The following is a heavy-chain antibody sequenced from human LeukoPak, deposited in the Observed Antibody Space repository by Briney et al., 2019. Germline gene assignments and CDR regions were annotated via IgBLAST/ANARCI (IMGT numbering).Heavy chain of an antibody. CDR1: GFTFSAYA. V-gene: IGHV3-23*01. Sequence: GGSLRLSCTASGFTFSAYAMMWVRQAPGKGPEWDSAIRGGGGSEFYADPVKGRFTISRDNSKNTLFLQMNNQRPEDTAVYYCGRDPNGDYIGAFDMWGPGTMVTVSS. CDR2: IRGGGGSE. D-gene: IGHD4-17*01. J-gene: IGHJ3*02. CDR3: GRDPNGDYIGAFDM.